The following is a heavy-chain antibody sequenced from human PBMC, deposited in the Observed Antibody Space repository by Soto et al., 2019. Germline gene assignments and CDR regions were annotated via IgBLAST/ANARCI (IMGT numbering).Heavy chain of an antibody. Sequence: QVQVMQSRAEVKKPGASVKVSCKTSGYTFTDYDINWVRQAPGQGLEYMGWVSPENSNAGYAQQFRGRVSMTTNTIISTAYLELTDLRYEDTAVYYCEVTTGYWGQGTMVTVYS. J-gene: IGHJ4*02. D-gene: IGHD2-21*02. CDR2: VSPENSNA. V-gene: IGHV1-8*01. CDR1: GYTFTDYD. CDR3: EVTTGY.